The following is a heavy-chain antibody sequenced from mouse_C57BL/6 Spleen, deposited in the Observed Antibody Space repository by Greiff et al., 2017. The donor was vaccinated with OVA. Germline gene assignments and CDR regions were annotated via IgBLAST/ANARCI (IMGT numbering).Heavy chain of an antibody. CDR3: ARGKAMDY. V-gene: IGHV14-3*01. CDR1: GFNFKNSY. D-gene: IGHD2-1*01. Sequence: VQLQQSVAELVRPGASVKLSCTASGFNFKNSYMHWVKQRPEQGLEWIGRIDPANGNNIHAPKFQGKATITADTSSHTAYLQLSSLTSEDTAIYYCARGKAMDYWGQGTSVTVSS. J-gene: IGHJ4*01. CDR2: IDPANGNN.